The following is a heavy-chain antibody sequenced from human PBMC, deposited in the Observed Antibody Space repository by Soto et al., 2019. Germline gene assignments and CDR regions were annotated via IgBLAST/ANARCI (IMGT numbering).Heavy chain of an antibody. Sequence: EVQLVESGGGLVKPGGSLRLSCAASGFTFSNYSMNWVRQAPGKGLEWVSSISSSGTYVYYSDSVKGRFTISRDNAKNALYLPMDSLRAEDTAVYYCATRYCSRTNCYAFESWVHGTLVTGSS. D-gene: IGHD2-2*01. CDR3: ATRYCSRTNCYAFES. V-gene: IGHV3-21*01. CDR1: GFTFSNYS. J-gene: IGHJ5*01. CDR2: ISSSGTYV.